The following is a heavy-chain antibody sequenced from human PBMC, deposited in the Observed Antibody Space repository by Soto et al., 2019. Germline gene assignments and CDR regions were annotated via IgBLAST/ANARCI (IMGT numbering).Heavy chain of an antibody. J-gene: IGHJ6*02. CDR2: ISYSGST. Sequence: TLSLTCTVSGGSISSSSYYWSWIRQPPGEGLEWIGFISYSGSTYYNPSLKSRVTISVDTSKNQFSLKLSSVTAADTAVYYCARDIGVIYYYGMDVWGQGTTVTVSS. V-gene: IGHV4-30-4*01. CDR3: ARDIGVIYYYGMDV. CDR1: GGSISSSSYY. D-gene: IGHD2-21*01.